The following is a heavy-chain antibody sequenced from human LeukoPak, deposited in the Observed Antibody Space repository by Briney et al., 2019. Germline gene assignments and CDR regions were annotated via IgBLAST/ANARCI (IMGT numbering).Heavy chain of an antibody. J-gene: IGHJ5*02. CDR1: GGTFSSYA. CDR2: IIPILGIA. D-gene: IGHD3-22*01. V-gene: IGHV1-69*04. CDR3: NYYDSSGPAGP. Sequence: GSSVKVSCKASGGTFSSYAISWVRQAPGQGLEWMGRIIPILGIANYAQKFQGRVTITADKSTSTAYMELSSLRSEDTAVYYCNYYDSSGPAGPWGQGTLVTVSS.